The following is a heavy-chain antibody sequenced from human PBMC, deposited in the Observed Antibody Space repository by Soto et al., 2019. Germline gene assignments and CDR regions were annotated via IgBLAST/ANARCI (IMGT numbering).Heavy chain of an antibody. D-gene: IGHD6-13*01. CDR1: GFTFSVYP. CDR3: ANLLNVAAAGTPHYFGVDV. J-gene: IGHJ6*02. Sequence: ESGGGVVQPGRSLRLSCAASGFTFSVYPMNWVRQAPGKGLEWVAFRSFDGSKIFYADSVKGRFTISRDNSKNTVYLQMNNLRPGDAAVYHCANLLNVAAAGTPHYFGVDVWGQGTTVTVS. CDR2: RSFDGSKI. V-gene: IGHV3-30-3*01.